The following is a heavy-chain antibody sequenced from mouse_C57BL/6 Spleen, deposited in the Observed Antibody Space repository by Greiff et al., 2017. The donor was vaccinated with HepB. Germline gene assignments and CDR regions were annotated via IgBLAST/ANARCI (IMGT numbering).Heavy chain of an antibody. D-gene: IGHD2-4*01. Sequence: VQLQQSGPELVKPGASVKISCKASGYTFTDYYMNWVKQSHGKSLEWIGDINPNNGGTSYNQKFKGKATLTVDKSSSTAYMELRSLTSEDSAVYYCARGGYYDLYYAMDYWGQGTSVTVSS. V-gene: IGHV1-26*01. CDR1: GYTFTDYY. CDR3: ARGGYYDLYYAMDY. CDR2: INPNNGGT. J-gene: IGHJ4*01.